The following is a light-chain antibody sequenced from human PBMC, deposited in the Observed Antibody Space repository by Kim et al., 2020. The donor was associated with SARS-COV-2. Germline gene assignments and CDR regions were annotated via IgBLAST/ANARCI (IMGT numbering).Light chain of an antibody. CDR1: KLGDKY. V-gene: IGLV3-1*01. CDR3: QAWDSSIL. Sequence: SYELTQPPSLSVFPGQTASITCSGHKLGDKYSSWYQQRPGQSPVMVIYRDTKLPSGIPERFSGSNSGNTATLTISGTQAMDEADYYCQAWDSSILFGGGTQLTVL. CDR2: RDT. J-gene: IGLJ2*01.